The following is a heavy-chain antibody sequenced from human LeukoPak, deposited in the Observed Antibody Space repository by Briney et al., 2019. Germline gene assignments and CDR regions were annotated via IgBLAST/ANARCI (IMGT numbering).Heavy chain of an antibody. J-gene: IGHJ5*02. Sequence: GGSLRLTCAASGFTFSSYGMHWVRQAPGKGLEWVSAISGSGGSTYYADSVKGRFTISRDNSKHTLYLQMNSLRAEDTAVYYCAKEPHIKIVVVVAATRWFDPWGQGTLVTVSS. D-gene: IGHD2-15*01. V-gene: IGHV3-23*01. CDR1: GFTFSSYG. CDR3: AKEPHIKIVVVVAATRWFDP. CDR2: ISGSGGST.